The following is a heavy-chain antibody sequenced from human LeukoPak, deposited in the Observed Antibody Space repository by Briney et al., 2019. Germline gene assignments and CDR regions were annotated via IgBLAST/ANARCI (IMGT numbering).Heavy chain of an antibody. CDR3: ARDFTGGSFDY. D-gene: IGHD2-8*02. V-gene: IGHV4-31*03. J-gene: IGHJ4*02. CDR1: GGSISSGGYY. CDR2: IFSSAST. Sequence: SETLSLTCTVSGGSISSGGYYWSWIRQHPGKGLEWLGSIFSSASTIYNPSLKSRVIISVDTTKNQLSLKLTSVTAADTAVYYCARDFTGGSFDYWGQGTLVTVSS.